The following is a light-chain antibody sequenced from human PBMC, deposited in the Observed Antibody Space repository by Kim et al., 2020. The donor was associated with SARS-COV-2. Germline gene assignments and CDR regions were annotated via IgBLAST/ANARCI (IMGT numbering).Light chain of an antibody. CDR2: DAS. CDR1: QSVIIY. Sequence: LSLGERATLSCRASQSVIIYLAWYQQKPGQAPRLLISDASTRATGIPARFSGSGSGTDFTLTINSLEPEDFAVYYCQQRYSWPLTFGGGTKVDIK. V-gene: IGKV3-11*01. J-gene: IGKJ4*01. CDR3: QQRYSWPLT.